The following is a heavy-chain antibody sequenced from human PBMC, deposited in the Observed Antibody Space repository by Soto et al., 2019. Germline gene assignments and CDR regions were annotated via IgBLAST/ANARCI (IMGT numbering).Heavy chain of an antibody. D-gene: IGHD3-10*01. CDR2: IYYSGST. CDR3: ARLRAHYYYYGMDV. CDR1: GGSISSSSYY. V-gene: IGHV4-39*01. J-gene: IGHJ6*02. Sequence: PSETLSLTCTVSGGSISSSSYYWGWIRQPPGKGLEWIGSIYYSGSTYYNPSLKSRVTISVDTSKNQFSLKLSSVTAADTAVYYCARLRAHYYYYGMDVWGQGTTVTVS.